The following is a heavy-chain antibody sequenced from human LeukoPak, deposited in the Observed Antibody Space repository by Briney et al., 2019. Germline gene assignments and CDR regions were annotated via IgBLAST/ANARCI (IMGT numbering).Heavy chain of an antibody. J-gene: IGHJ3*02. CDR3: ARARITVFGVVIYAFDI. CDR1: GFTFSSYS. Sequence: GGSLRLSCAASGFTFSSYSMNWVRQAPGKGLEWVSSISSSSSYIYYADSVKGRFTISRDNAKNSLYLQMNSLRAEDTAVYYCARARITVFGVVIYAFDIWGQGTMVTVSS. V-gene: IGHV3-21*01. CDR2: ISSSSSYI. D-gene: IGHD3-3*01.